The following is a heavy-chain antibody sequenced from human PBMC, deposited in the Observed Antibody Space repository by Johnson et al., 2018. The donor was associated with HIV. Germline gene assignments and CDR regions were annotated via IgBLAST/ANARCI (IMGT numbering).Heavy chain of an antibody. J-gene: IGHJ3*02. CDR3: ARAYSYGAFDI. CDR2: IYSGDTT. CDR1: GFTVSTNY. D-gene: IGHD5-18*01. V-gene: IGHV3-66*01. Sequence: VQLVESGGGLVQPGGSLRLSCASGFTVSTNYMSWVRQAPGKGLEWVPVIYSGDTTYYADSVKGRLTISRDNSKNTLYLQMNSLRAEDTAVYYCARAYSYGAFDIWGLGTKVTVSS.